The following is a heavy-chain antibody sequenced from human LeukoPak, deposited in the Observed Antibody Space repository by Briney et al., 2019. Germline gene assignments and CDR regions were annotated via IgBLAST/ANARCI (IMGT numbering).Heavy chain of an antibody. Sequence: GGSLRLSCAASGFTFSSYAMSWVRQAPGKGLEWVSSISSSSTYIYYADSVRGRFTFSRDNAKKSLYLEMNSLRAEDTAVYYCAREGYSGYDFVDYWGQGTLVTVSS. CDR2: ISSSSTYI. V-gene: IGHV3-21*01. CDR3: AREGYSGYDFVDY. D-gene: IGHD5-12*01. J-gene: IGHJ4*02. CDR1: GFTFSSYA.